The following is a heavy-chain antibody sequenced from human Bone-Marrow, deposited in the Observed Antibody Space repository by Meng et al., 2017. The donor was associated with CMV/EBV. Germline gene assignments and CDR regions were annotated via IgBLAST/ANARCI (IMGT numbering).Heavy chain of an antibody. J-gene: IGHJ6*02. CDR3: ARGGWIQLVYRYYYYGMDV. CDR1: GYTFTSYG. D-gene: IGHD5-18*01. V-gene: IGHV1-18*01. CDR2: ISAYNGNT. Sequence: ASVKVSCKASGYTFTSYGISWVRQAPGQGLEWMGWISAYNGNTNYAQKLQGRVTMTTDTSTSTAYMELRSLRSDDTAVYYCARGGWIQLVYRYYYYGMDVWGQGTTVTVSS.